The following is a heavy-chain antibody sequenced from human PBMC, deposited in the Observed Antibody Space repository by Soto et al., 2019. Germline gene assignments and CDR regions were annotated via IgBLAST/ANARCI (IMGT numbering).Heavy chain of an antibody. D-gene: IGHD3-16*02. Sequence: GSLRLSCAASGFTVSYNFMSWVRQAPGKGLEWVSIIYSGGATYYADSVKGRFTISRDNSKNTLYLQMNSLRAEDTAVFYCARYRRGFESAFDIWGQGTMVTVSS. CDR1: GFTVSYNF. V-gene: IGHV3-66*01. CDR2: IYSGGAT. J-gene: IGHJ3*02. CDR3: ARYRRGFESAFDI.